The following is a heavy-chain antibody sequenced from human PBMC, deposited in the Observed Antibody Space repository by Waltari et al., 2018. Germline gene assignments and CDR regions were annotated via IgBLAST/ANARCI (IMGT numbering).Heavy chain of an antibody. CDR1: GYTFTSYD. CDR2: MNPNSGNT. D-gene: IGHD5-18*01. CDR3: ARGGVDTAMVRYYYYYYYMDV. J-gene: IGHJ6*03. V-gene: IGHV1-8*03. Sequence: QVQLVQSGAEVKKPGASVKVSCKASGYTFTSYDINWLRQATGQGLEWMGWMNPNSGNTGYAQKFQGRVTITRNTSISTAYMELSSLRSEDTAVYYCARGGVDTAMVRYYYYYYYMDVWGKGTTVTISS.